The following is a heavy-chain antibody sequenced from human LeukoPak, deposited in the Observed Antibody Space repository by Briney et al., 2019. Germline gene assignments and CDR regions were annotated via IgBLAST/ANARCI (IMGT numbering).Heavy chain of an antibody. D-gene: IGHD7-27*01. V-gene: IGHV1-69*05. J-gene: IGHJ2*01. CDR2: IIPIFGTA. CDR3: ASGRNWGRYWYFDL. CDR1: GGTFSSYA. Sequence: GSSVKVSCKASGGTFSSYAISWVRQAPGQGLEWMGGIIPIFGTANYAQKFQGRVTITTDESTSTAYMELSSLRSEDTAVYYCASGRNWGRYWYFDLWGRGTLVTVSS.